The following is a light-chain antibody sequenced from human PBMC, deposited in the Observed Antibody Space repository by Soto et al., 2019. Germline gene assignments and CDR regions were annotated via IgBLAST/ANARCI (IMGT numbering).Light chain of an antibody. V-gene: IGKV3-15*01. Sequence: EIVMTQSPATLSVSPGERATLSCRASQSVSSNLAWYQQKPGQTPRLLIYGASTRATGIPARFSGSGSGTEFTLTISSLQSEDFAVYYCQQYNTWLLITFCSGAKVEIK. CDR2: GAS. CDR1: QSVSSN. CDR3: QQYNTWLLIT. J-gene: IGKJ4*01.